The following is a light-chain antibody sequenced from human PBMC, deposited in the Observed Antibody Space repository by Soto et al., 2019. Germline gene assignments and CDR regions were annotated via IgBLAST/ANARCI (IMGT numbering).Light chain of an antibody. CDR3: CSYAGSYTLL. CDR1: SSDVGGYNY. Sequence: QSALTQPRSVSGSPGQSVTISCSGTSSDVGGYNYVSWYRQHPGKAPELMIYDVSLRPSGVPDRFSGSKSGNTASLTISGLQAEDGADYYCCSYAGSYTLLFGGGTKLTVL. J-gene: IGLJ2*01. CDR2: DVS. V-gene: IGLV2-11*01.